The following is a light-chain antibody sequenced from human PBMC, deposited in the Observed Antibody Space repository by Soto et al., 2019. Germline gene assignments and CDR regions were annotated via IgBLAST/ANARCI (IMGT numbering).Light chain of an antibody. CDR1: QSVSSN. CDR2: VAS. V-gene: IGKV3-15*01. Sequence: IVMTQSPATLSVSPWERATLSCRPSQSVSSNLAWYQQKPGQTPNLLLYVASTRATGIPARFSGSGSGAEFTLIISILQSEGFAFYYCQQSNVWPLTCGGGTKVDFK. CDR3: QQSNVWPLT. J-gene: IGKJ4*01.